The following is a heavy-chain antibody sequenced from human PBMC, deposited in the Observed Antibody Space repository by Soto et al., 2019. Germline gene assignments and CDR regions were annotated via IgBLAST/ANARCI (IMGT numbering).Heavy chain of an antibody. D-gene: IGHD3-22*01. CDR3: EGYSYHTSGPFDT. V-gene: IGHV1-46*01. CDR1: GYTSTNYY. CDR2: INPSGDSA. J-gene: IGHJ5*02. Sequence: ASVKVSCKASGYTSTNYYMHWVRQAPGQGLEWMGMINPSGDSATYAQKFRGRITMTRDTSTSTVYLDLSSLRSEDTAVYYCEGYSYHTSGPFDTWGQGTLVTVSS.